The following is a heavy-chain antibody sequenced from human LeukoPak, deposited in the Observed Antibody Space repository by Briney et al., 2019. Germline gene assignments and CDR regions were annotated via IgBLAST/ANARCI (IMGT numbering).Heavy chain of an antibody. Sequence: GGSLRLSCAASGFTFSNAWMSWVRQAPGKGLEWVGRIKSKTDGGTTDYAAPVKGRFTISRDDSKNTLYLQMNSLKTEDTAVYYCTAQYYDILTDSRFDPWGQGTLATVSS. D-gene: IGHD3-9*01. CDR1: GFTFSNAW. CDR2: IKSKTDGGTT. V-gene: IGHV3-15*01. CDR3: TAQYYDILTDSRFDP. J-gene: IGHJ5*02.